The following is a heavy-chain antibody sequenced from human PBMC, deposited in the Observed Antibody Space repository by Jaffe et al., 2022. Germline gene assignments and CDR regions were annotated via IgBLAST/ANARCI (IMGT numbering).Heavy chain of an antibody. CDR2: VHPVDSDT. V-gene: IGHV5-51*03. CDR1: GYPFMRYW. Sequence: EVQLVQSGAEVKKPGESLKISCKAIGYPFMRYWIGWVRQMPGKGLEWMGNVHPVDSDTRMSPSLRGQVTLSVDQSITTAHLHWSSLKSSDTAIYFCARLINGDYGEFAFDIWGQGTMVTVSS. J-gene: IGHJ3*02. D-gene: IGHD4-17*01. CDR3: ARLINGDYGEFAFDI.